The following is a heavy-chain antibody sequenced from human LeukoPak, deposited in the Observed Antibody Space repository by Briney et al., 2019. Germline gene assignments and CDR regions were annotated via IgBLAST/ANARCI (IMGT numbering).Heavy chain of an antibody. D-gene: IGHD6-13*01. Sequence: SQTLSLTCTVSGGLISSGSYYWSWIRQPAGRGLEWIGRIYSSGSTNYNPSLKSRVTISVDTSKNQFSLKLSSVTAADTAVYYCAAGYLSSWYYFDYWGQGTLVTVSS. J-gene: IGHJ4*02. CDR1: GGLISSGSYY. V-gene: IGHV4-61*02. CDR2: IYSSGST. CDR3: AAGYLSSWYYFDY.